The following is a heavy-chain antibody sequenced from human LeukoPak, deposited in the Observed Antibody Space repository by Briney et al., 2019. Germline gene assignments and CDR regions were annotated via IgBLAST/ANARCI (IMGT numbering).Heavy chain of an antibody. J-gene: IGHJ3*02. Sequence: ASVKVSCKASGYTFTGYYMHWVRQAPGQGLEWMGWINPNSGGTNYAQKFQGRVTMTTDTSTSTAYMELRSLRSDDTAVYYCARRVDYYDSSGYSPHAFDIWGQGTMVTVSS. D-gene: IGHD3-22*01. CDR1: GYTFTGYY. V-gene: IGHV1-2*02. CDR2: INPNSGGT. CDR3: ARRVDYYDSSGYSPHAFDI.